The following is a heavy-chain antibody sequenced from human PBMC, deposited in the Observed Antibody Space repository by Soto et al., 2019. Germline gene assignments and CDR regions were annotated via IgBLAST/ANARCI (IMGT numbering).Heavy chain of an antibody. D-gene: IGHD3-10*01. CDR2: IYYSGST. J-gene: IGHJ6*02. CDR1: GGSISSGGYY. Sequence: SETLSLTCTVSGGSISSGGYYWSWIRQHPGKGLEWIGYIYYSGSTYYNPSLKGRVTISVDTSKNQFSLKLSSVTAADTAVYYCARAAGGRITMVRGSLGRMDVWGQGTTVTVSS. CDR3: ARAAGGRITMVRGSLGRMDV. V-gene: IGHV4-31*03.